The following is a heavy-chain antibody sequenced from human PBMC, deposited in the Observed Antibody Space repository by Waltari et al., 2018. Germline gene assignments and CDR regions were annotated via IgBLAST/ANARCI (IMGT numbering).Heavy chain of an antibody. CDR1: GASSDSMSSNSW. Sequence: QVQLQESGPGLVKPSGTLSLTCAVSGASSDSMSSNSWWSWVRQSPVKGLEWIGQVHRTGRTNYSPSFEGRVTVSIDTTNSQFSLKMTFATAADTAIYFCARDRGRGIYLDSWGQGILVTVSP. D-gene: IGHD2-15*01. J-gene: IGHJ4*02. CDR3: ARDRGRGIYLDS. CDR2: VHRTGRT. V-gene: IGHV4-4*02.